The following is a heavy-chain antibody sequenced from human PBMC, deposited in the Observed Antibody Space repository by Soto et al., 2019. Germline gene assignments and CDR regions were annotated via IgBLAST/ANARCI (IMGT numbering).Heavy chain of an antibody. D-gene: IGHD1-7*01. CDR1: GFTFDDYV. V-gene: IGHV3-9*01. CDR2: ITWNSGSK. Sequence: PVGSLRLSCAASGFTFDDYVMHWIRQAPGKGLEWVSFITWNSGSKQYADSVKGRFTISRDNAKNSLYLQMNSLRPEDTALYYCAKDRGYNWNYGGMDVWGQGTKVTVSS. J-gene: IGHJ6*02. CDR3: AKDRGYNWNYGGMDV.